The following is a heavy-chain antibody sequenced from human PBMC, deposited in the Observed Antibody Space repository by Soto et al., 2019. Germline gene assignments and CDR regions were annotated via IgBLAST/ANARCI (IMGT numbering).Heavy chain of an antibody. D-gene: IGHD2-2*01. CDR2: IYYSGST. J-gene: IGHJ5*02. V-gene: IGHV4-31*03. Sequence: QVQLQESGPGLVKPSQTLSLTCTVSGGSISSGGYYWSWIRQHPGKGLEWIGYIYYSGSTYYNPSLKSRVTISVDTSKNQFSLNLSFVPAADMAVYYCARGGHCRSTSCYWAWFDPCVHGTLVTVSS. CDR3: ARGGHCRSTSCYWAWFDP. CDR1: GGSISSGGYY.